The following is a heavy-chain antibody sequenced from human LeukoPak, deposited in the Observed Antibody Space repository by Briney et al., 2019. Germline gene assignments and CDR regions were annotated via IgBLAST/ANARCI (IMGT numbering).Heavy chain of an antibody. J-gene: IGHJ4*02. CDR1: GGSFSGYY. D-gene: IGHD6-19*01. V-gene: IGHV4-34*01. CDR2: INHSGST. CDR3: ARGGIAVAGSGYNY. Sequence: SETLSLTCAVYGGSFSGYYWSWIRQPPGKGLEWIGEINHSGSTNYNPSLKSRVTISADTSKNQFSLKLSSVTAADTAVYYCARGGIAVAGSGYNYWGQGTLVTVSS.